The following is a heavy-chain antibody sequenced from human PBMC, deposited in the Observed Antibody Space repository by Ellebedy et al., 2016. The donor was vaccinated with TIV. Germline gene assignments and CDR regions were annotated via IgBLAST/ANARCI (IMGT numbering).Heavy chain of an antibody. J-gene: IGHJ3*02. Sequence: SETLSLTXSVSGASISSDYWSWIRQPPGRGLEWIGWIHYGGSTNYNPSLKSRVTLLLDTSRSQFSLKLGSVTAADTAVYHCARVIGAVDIWGQGTMVTVSS. CDR1: GASISSDY. CDR3: ARVIGAVDI. CDR2: IHYGGST. V-gene: IGHV4-59*01.